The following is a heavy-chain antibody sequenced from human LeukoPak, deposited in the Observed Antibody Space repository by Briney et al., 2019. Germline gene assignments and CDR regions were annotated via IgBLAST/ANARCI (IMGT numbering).Heavy chain of an antibody. V-gene: IGHV4-59*01. D-gene: IGHD3-22*01. CDR1: GGSISSYY. CDR2: TYYSGST. Sequence: SETLSLTCTVSGGSISSYYWSWIRQPPGKGLEWIGYTYYSGSTNYNPSLKSRVTISVDTSKNQFSLKLSSVTAADTAVYYCARGKYDSGGYYLDYWGQGTLVTVSS. CDR3: ARGKYDSGGYYLDY. J-gene: IGHJ4*02.